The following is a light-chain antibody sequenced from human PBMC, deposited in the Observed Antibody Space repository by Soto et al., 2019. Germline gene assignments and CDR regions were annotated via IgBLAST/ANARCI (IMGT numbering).Light chain of an antibody. Sequence: IPLTQSPSSLSASVGDRVTITCRAGQDIGRDLAWYQQRPGKAPKLLLYDASNLDAGVPSRFSGSGSGTDFTLTITSLRPEDFATYYCQQFNGCPLTFGGGTKVQIK. CDR1: QDIGRD. CDR2: DAS. V-gene: IGKV1-13*02. J-gene: IGKJ4*01. CDR3: QQFNGCPLT.